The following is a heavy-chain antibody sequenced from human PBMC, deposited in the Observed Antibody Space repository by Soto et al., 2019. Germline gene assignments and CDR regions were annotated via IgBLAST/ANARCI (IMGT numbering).Heavy chain of an antibody. D-gene: IGHD3-10*01. CDR2: IYYSGST. CDR3: ARSPNYYYYGFDV. J-gene: IGHJ6*02. CDR1: GGSVSSGDYF. Sequence: SETLSLTCTVSGGSVSSGDYFWSWLRQSPGKRLEWIAYIYYSGSTNYNPSLKSRATISVDTSKSQVSLTLTSMTAADAALYYCARSPNYYYYGFDVWGQGTAVTLSS. V-gene: IGHV4-61*08.